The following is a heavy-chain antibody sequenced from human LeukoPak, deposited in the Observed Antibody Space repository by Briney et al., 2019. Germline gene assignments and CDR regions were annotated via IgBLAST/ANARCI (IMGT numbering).Heavy chain of an antibody. V-gene: IGHV4-34*01. CDR2: INHSGST. D-gene: IGHD2-2*01. Sequence: SETLSLTCAVYGGSFSGYYWSWIRQPPGQGLEWIGEINHSGSTNYNPSLKSRVTISVDTSKNQFSLKLSSVTAADTAVYYCATNFPIYCSSTSCYAIYWGQGTLVTVSS. CDR3: ATNFPIYCSSTSCYAIY. CDR1: GGSFSGYY. J-gene: IGHJ4*02.